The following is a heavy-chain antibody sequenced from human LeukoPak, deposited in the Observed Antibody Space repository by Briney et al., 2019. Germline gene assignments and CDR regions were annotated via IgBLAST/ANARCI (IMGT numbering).Heavy chain of an antibody. D-gene: IGHD3-3*01. CDR3: ARDRHDTIFGVVIMSGAFDI. Sequence: PSKTLSLTCTVSGGSISSGSYYWSWIRQPAGKGLEWIGRIYTSGSTNYNPSLKSRVTISVDTSKNQFSLKLSSVTAADTDVYYCARDRHDTIFGVVIMSGAFDIWGQGTMVTVSS. J-gene: IGHJ3*02. V-gene: IGHV4-61*02. CDR2: IYTSGST. CDR1: GGSISSGSYY.